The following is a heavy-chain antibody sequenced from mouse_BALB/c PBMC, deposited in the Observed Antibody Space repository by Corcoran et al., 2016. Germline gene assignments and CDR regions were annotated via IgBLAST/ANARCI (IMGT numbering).Heavy chain of an antibody. CDR2: INTYTGEP. Sequence: QNQLVQSGPERKKPGEPVKISCTASGYTFTNYGMNWVRQAPGKKVKWMGWINTYTGEPTSADDFKRRFAFSLETSASTAYLQINNLKDEDTATYFGASDPCWFAYWGQGTLVTVSA. J-gene: IGHJ3*01. CDR1: GYTFTNYG. V-gene: IGHV9-3-1*01. CDR3: ASDPCWFAY.